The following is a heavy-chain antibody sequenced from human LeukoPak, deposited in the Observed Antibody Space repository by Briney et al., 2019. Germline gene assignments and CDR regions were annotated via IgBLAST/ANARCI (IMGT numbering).Heavy chain of an antibody. D-gene: IGHD1-26*01. CDR2: IYHSGST. V-gene: IGHV4-38-2*02. Sequence: SETLSLTCTVSGYSISSGYYWGWIRQPPGKGLEWIGSIYHSGSTYYNPSLKSRVTISVDTSKNQFSLKLSSVTAADTAVYYCARGVEWELLGAFDIWGQGTMVTVSS. CDR3: ARGVEWELLGAFDI. CDR1: GYSISSGYY. J-gene: IGHJ3*02.